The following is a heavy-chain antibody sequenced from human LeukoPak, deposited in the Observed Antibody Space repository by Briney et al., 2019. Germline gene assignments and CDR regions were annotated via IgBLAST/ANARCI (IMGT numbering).Heavy chain of an antibody. J-gene: IGHJ4*02. CDR3: AKVKDLWSGYYYFDY. CDR1: GFTFINYA. D-gene: IGHD3-3*01. Sequence: GGSLRLSCAASGFTFINYAMTWVRQAPGKGLEWVSAISGSGGSTYYADSVKGRFTISRDNSKNTLYLQMNSLRVEDTAVYYCAKVKDLWSGYYYFDYWGQGTLVTVSS. V-gene: IGHV3-23*01. CDR2: ISGSGGST.